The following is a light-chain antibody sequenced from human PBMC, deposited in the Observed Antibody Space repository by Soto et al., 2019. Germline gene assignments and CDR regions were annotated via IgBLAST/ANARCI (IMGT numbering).Light chain of an antibody. V-gene: IGKV1-39*01. CDR1: QTISTY. J-gene: IGKJ5*01. CDR3: QQTYSTPFT. Sequence: IPMTQSPSSLSASVGDRVTITCRASQTISTYLNWYQQKPGKDPYLLIYAASSLQSGVTSRFSGSSSGTDFTLTITSLQPEDFATYYCQQTYSTPFTFAQGTRLEI. CDR2: AAS.